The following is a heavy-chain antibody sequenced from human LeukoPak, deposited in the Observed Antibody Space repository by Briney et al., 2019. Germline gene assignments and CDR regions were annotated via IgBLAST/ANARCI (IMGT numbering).Heavy chain of an antibody. D-gene: IGHD4-17*01. Sequence: PSETLSLTCTVSGGSISSGDYYWSWIRPPTGKGLEWVGYIYYSGSTYYNPSLKSRVTISVDMSKNQFSLKLSFVPAADTAVYYCARAWATNYGDYYIDYWGQGTLVTVSS. CDR3: ARAWATNYGDYYIDY. CDR2: IYYSGST. J-gene: IGHJ4*02. V-gene: IGHV4-30-4*08. CDR1: GGSISSGDYY.